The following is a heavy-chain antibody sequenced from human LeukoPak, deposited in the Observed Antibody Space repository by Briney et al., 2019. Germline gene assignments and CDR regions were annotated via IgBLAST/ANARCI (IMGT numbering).Heavy chain of an antibody. D-gene: IGHD3-22*01. CDR2: INHSGST. J-gene: IGHJ4*02. CDR1: GGSFSGYY. Sequence: PSETLSLTCAVYGGSFSGYYWSWIRQPPEKGLEWIGEINHSGSTNYNPSLKSRVTISVDTSKNQFSLKLSSVTAADTAVYYCARGLYYYDSSGYTPFDYWGQGTLVTVSS. CDR3: ARGLYYYDSSGYTPFDY. V-gene: IGHV4-34*01.